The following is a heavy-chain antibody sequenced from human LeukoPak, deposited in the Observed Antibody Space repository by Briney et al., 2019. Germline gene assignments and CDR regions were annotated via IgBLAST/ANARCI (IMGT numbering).Heavy chain of an antibody. CDR1: GFTFSTYE. V-gene: IGHV3-48*03. CDR2: ISSSGSTI. CDR3: ARDSKKGRQISGWYSDY. J-gene: IGHJ4*02. D-gene: IGHD6-19*01. Sequence: GGSLRLSCAASGFTFSTYEMKWVRQAPGKGLEWVSYISSSGSTIYYADSVKGRFTISRDNAKNSMYLQMNSLRAEDTAVYYCARDSKKGRQISGWYSDYWGQGTLVTVSS.